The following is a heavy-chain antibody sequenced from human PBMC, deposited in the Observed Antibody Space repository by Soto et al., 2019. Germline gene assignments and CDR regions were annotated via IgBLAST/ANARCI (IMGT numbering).Heavy chain of an antibody. CDR3: ARGGSLYWYFDL. D-gene: IGHD1-26*01. CDR1: GYTFTSYA. V-gene: IGHV1-3*01. J-gene: IGHJ2*01. CDR2: INAGNGNT. Sequence: QVQLVQSGAEVKKPWASVKVSCKASGYTFTSYAMHWVRQAPGQRLEWMGWINAGNGNTKYSQKFQGRVTITRDTSASTAYMELSSLRSEDTAVYYCARGGSLYWYFDLWGRGTLVTVSS.